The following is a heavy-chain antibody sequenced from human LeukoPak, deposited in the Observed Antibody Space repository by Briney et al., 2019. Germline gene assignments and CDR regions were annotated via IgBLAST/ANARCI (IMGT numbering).Heavy chain of an antibody. CDR1: GFTFSNSW. D-gene: IGHD2-2*01. Sequence: GGSLRLSCAASGFTFSNSWMHWVCQAPEKGLKWVADIKCDGSEKCYVDSVKGRLTISRDNAKNSLYLQVNSLRAEDMTVYYCVRGVGSSTSCYVRAFDIWGQGTMVTVSS. CDR2: IKCDGSEK. V-gene: IGHV3-52*01. J-gene: IGHJ3*02. CDR3: VRGVGSSTSCYVRAFDI.